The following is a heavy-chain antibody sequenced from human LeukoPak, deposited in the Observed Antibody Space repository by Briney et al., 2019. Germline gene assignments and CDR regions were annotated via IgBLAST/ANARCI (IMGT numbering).Heavy chain of an antibody. Sequence: PSETLSLTCAVYGGSFSGYYWNWIRQPPGKGLEWIGEINHSGSTNYNPSLKSRVTISVDTSKNQFSLKLSSVTAADTAVYYCARKAIAARYYYYYYYMDVWGKGTTVTVSS. D-gene: IGHD6-6*01. CDR2: INHSGST. J-gene: IGHJ6*03. CDR1: GGSFSGYY. CDR3: ARKAIAARYYYYYYYMDV. V-gene: IGHV4-34*01.